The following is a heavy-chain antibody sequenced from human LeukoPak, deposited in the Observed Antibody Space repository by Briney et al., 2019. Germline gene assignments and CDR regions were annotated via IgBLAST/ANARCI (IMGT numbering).Heavy chain of an antibody. Sequence: PSQTLSLTCTVSGGSISSGSYYWNWIRQPPGKGLEWIGEINHSGSTNYNPSLKSPVTISVDTSKNQFSLKLSSVTAADTAVYYCARGGPPTNYYYYGLDVWGQGTTVTVSS. V-gene: IGHV4-39*07. CDR1: GGSISSGSYY. J-gene: IGHJ6*02. CDR2: INHSGST. CDR3: ARGGPPTNYYYYGLDV.